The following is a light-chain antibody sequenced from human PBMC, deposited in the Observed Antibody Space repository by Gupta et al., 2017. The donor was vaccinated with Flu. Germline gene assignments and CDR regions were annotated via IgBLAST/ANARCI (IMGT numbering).Light chain of an antibody. CDR2: DAS. V-gene: IGKV1-33*01. J-gene: IGKJ2*01. Sequence: SSLSASVGDRVTSTCQASQDISHYLNWYQQKPWQAPKLLIYDASHLDAGVPSRFSGSGSGTSFTFTITNLKLEDLAPYYCQHYHNFPPYTFGQGTKVEI. CDR1: QDISHY. CDR3: QHYHNFPPYT.